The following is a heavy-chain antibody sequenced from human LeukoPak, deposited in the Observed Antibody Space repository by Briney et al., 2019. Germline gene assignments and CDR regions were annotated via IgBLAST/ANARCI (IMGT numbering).Heavy chain of an antibody. D-gene: IGHD1-26*01. CDR3: TRQSGSYWDYYYYMDV. CDR2: IYPGDSDT. CDR1: GYSFTSYW. V-gene: IGHV5-51*01. J-gene: IGHJ6*03. Sequence: GESLKISCKGSGYSFTSYWIGWVRQMPGKGLEWMGIIYPGDSDTRYSPSFQGQVTISADKSISTAYLQWSSLKASDTAMYYCTRQSGSYWDYYYYMDVWGKGTTVTVSS.